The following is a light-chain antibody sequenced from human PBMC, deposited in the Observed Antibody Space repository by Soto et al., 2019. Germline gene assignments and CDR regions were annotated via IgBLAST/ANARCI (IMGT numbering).Light chain of an antibody. CDR2: EVS. CDR3: SSYTSSSTPCV. V-gene: IGLV2-14*01. CDR1: SSDVGGYNY. Sequence: QSALTQPASVSGSPGQSFTISCTGTSSDVGGYNYVSWYQQHPGKAPKLMIYEVSNRPSGVSNRFSGSKSGNTASLTISGLQAEDEADYYCSSYTSSSTPCVFGTGTKLTVL. J-gene: IGLJ1*01.